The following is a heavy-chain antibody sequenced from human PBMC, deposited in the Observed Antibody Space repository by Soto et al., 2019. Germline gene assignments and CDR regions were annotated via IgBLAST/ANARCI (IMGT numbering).Heavy chain of an antibody. CDR2: ISYDGSNK. CDR1: GFTFSSYA. D-gene: IGHD5-18*01. Sequence: QVQLVESGGGVVQPGRSLRLSCAASGFTFSSYAMHWVRQAPGKGLEWVAVISYDGSNKYYADSVKGRFTISRDNSKNTRYLQMNSLRAEDTAVYYCARPSQPRGYSYAWGYWGQGTLVTVSS. J-gene: IGHJ4*02. CDR3: ARPSQPRGYSYAWGY. V-gene: IGHV3-30-3*01.